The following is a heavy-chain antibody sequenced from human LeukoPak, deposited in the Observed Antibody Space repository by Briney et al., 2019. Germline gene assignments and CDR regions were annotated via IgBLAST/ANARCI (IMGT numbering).Heavy chain of an antibody. D-gene: IGHD5-18*01. CDR2: IRYDGSNK. J-gene: IGHJ4*02. CDR3: AKAQPQDTAMVTAFDY. Sequence: PGGSLRLSCAASGFTFSSYGMHWVRQAPGKGLEWVAFIRYDGSNKYYADSVKGRFTISRDNSKNTLYLQMNSLRAEDTAVYYCAKAQPQDTAMVTAFDYWGQGTLVTVSS. CDR1: GFTFSSYG. V-gene: IGHV3-30*02.